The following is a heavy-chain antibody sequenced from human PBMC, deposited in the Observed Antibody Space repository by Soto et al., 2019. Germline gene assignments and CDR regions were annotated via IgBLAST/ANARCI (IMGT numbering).Heavy chain of an antibody. J-gene: IGHJ6*02. V-gene: IGHV3-43*01. CDR2: ISWDGGST. Sequence: PGGSLRLSCAASGFTFDDYTMHWVRQAPGKGLEWVSLISWDGGSTYYADSVKGRFTISRDNSKNSLYLQMNSLRTEDTALYYCAKDLNGNPNNWNDECCGMDVWGQGTTVTVSS. CDR1: GFTFDDYT. CDR3: AKDLNGNPNNWNDECCGMDV. D-gene: IGHD1-20*01.